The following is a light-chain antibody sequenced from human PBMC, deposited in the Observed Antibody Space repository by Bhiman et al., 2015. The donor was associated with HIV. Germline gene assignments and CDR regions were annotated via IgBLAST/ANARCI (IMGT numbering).Light chain of an antibody. CDR1: SSNVGRNY. CDR2: KNN. CDR3: HSYDTSLSGYV. Sequence: QSVLTQTPSASGAPGQGVTISCSGSSSNVGRNYVYWYQQLPGTTPKLLIYKNNQRPSGVPDRFSGSKSGTSASLAISGLQAEDEADYYCHSYDTSLSGYVFGTGTKVTTL. J-gene: IGLJ1*01. V-gene: IGLV1-47*01.